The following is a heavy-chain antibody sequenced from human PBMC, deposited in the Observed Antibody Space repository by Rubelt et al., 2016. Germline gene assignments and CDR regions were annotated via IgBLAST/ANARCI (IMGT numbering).Heavy chain of an antibody. D-gene: IGHD3-22*01. CDR3: ARDGGNSNGYALVI. CDR1: GDSISSSGYY. Sequence: QVQLQESGPGLVKPSQTLSLICSVSGDSISSSGYYWSWIRQQPGKGLEWIGYISYGGTTSHTPSLQSRITISSDMSKNQISLKGASVTAADTAVYYCARDGGNSNGYALVIWGQGTVVTVSS. J-gene: IGHJ3*02. V-gene: IGHV4-31*03. CDR2: ISYGGTT.